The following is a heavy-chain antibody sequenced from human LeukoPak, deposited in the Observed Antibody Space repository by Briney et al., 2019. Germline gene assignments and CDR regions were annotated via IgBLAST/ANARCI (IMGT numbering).Heavy chain of an antibody. CDR2: FDPEDGET. CDR1: GYTLTELS. D-gene: IGHD6-13*01. J-gene: IGHJ3*02. V-gene: IGHV1-24*01. CDR3: ATDLGPQQLVLFDI. Sequence: ASVKVSCKVSGYTLTELSMHWVRQAPGKGLEWMGGFDPEDGETIYAQKIQGRVTMTEDTSTDTAYMELSSLRSEDTAVYYCATDLGPQQLVLFDIWGQGTMVTVSS.